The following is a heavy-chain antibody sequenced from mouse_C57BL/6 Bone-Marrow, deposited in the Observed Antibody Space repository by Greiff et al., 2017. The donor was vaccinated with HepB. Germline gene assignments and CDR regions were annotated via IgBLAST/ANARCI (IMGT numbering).Heavy chain of an antibody. Sequence: VMLVESGAELVKPGASVKISCKASGYTFTDYYLNWVKQRPGQGLEWIGKIGPGSGSTYYNEKFKGKATLTADKSSSTAYMQLSSLTSEDSAVYFCARHLYYYGSSYWYFDVWGTGTTVTVSS. D-gene: IGHD1-1*01. CDR2: IGPGSGST. V-gene: IGHV1-77*01. CDR3: ARHLYYYGSSYWYFDV. CDR1: GYTFTDYY. J-gene: IGHJ1*03.